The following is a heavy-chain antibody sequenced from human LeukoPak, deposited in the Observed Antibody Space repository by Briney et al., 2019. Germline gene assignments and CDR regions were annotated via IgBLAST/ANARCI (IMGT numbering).Heavy chain of an antibody. CDR2: VRYGGNIK. CDR3: TKDLGTEYNIFDY. Sequence: VGSLRLSCATSEFTFSAYAMHWIRQAPGRGLEWVAFVRYGGNIKYYADSVKGRFTISRDNSKNTLYLQMNSLRPDDTAVYYCTKDLGTEYNIFDYWGQGTLVTVSS. D-gene: IGHD3-9*01. CDR1: EFTFSAYA. J-gene: IGHJ4*02. V-gene: IGHV3-30*02.